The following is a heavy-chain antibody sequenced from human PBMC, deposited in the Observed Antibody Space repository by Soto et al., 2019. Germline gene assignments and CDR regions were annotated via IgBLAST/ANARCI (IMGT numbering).Heavy chain of an antibody. Sequence: PSETLSLTCTVSGGSISSKSYYWGWIRQPPGKGLEWIGNIYYSGAAYYNPSLKSRVTISVDTSKNQFSLKLGSVTAADTAVFYCARYNDNNGTYYFDQWGQGTLVTVS. J-gene: IGHJ4*02. V-gene: IGHV4-39*01. CDR2: IYYSGAA. CDR1: GGSISSKSYY. D-gene: IGHD2-8*01. CDR3: ARYNDNNGTYYFDQ.